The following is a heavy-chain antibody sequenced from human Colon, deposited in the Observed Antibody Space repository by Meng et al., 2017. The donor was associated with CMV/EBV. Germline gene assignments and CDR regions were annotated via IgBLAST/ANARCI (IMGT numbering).Heavy chain of an antibody. CDR3: AREARYYDSSGTSSAMDV. V-gene: IGHV3-7*01. J-gene: IGHJ6*02. CDR1: GFTFTSYW. D-gene: IGHD3-22*01. Sequence: GGSLRLSCAASGFTFTSYWMSWVRQAPGKGLEWVANIKQDGSETYYVDSVKGRFTISRDNAKNSLYLQMNSLRVEDTAVYYCAREARYYDSSGTSSAMDVWGQGTTVTVSS. CDR2: IKQDGSET.